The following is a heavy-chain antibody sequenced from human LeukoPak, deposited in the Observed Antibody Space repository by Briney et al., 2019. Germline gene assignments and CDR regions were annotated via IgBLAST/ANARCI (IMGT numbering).Heavy chain of an antibody. CDR2: IIPIFGTA. CDR3: ERAARGYSGYDHGYFAY. CDR1: RPTFSSYA. D-gene: IGHD5-12*01. Sequence: GALVRLSCSPSRPTFSSYAISWVGQAPGQRLEWWGGIIPIFGTANYAQQFQVRLTITADESTNTTYMELSRLRSEDTDVYSCERAARGYSGYDHGYFAYWGQGTLVTVSS. V-gene: IGHV1-69*01. J-gene: IGHJ4*02.